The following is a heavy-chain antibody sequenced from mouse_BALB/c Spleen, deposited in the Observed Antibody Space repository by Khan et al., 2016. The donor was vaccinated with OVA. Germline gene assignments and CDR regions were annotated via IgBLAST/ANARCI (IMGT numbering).Heavy chain of an antibody. CDR2: IWAGGST. Sequence: VQLQESGPGLVAPSQSLSITCTVSGFSLTSYGVHWVRQPPGKGLEWLGVIWAGGSTNYNSALMSRLSNSKDNSKSQVFLKMNSLQTEDTGMYYCARLEDIWGQGTTLKGSS. CDR3: ARLEDI. V-gene: IGHV2-9*02. D-gene: IGHD1-3*01. J-gene: IGHJ2*01. CDR1: GFSLTSYG.